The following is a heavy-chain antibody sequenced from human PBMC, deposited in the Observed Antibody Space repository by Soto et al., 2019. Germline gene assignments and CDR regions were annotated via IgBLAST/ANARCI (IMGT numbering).Heavy chain of an antibody. J-gene: IGHJ6*02. D-gene: IGHD3-3*01. Sequence: PGGSLRLSCAVSGFTFSSHEMNWVRQAPGKGPEWVSRINKNGGSTSYADSVKGRFTITRDNARDSLYLHMNSLKVEDTAVYYCTRDRSLIFAVPPYGMDVWGQGTTVTVSS. CDR3: TRDRSLIFAVPPYGMDV. V-gene: IGHV3-48*03. CDR2: INKNGGST. CDR1: GFTFSSHE.